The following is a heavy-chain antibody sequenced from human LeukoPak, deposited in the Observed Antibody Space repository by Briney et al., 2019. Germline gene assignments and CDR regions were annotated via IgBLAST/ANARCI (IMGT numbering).Heavy chain of an antibody. CDR1: GFTFSSYA. D-gene: IGHD6-13*01. CDR2: ISGSGGST. Sequence: GGSLRLSCAASGFTFSSYAMSWVRQALGKGLEWVSGISGSGGSTYYADSVKGRFTISRDNSKNTLYLQMNSLRAEDTAVYYCAKGIAAAGLYYYYGMDVWGQGTTVTVSS. V-gene: IGHV3-23*01. CDR3: AKGIAAAGLYYYYGMDV. J-gene: IGHJ6*02.